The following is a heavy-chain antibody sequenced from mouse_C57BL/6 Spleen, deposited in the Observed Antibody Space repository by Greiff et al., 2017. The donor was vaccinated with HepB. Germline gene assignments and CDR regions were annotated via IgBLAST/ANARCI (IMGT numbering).Heavy chain of an antibody. Sequence: QVQLKESGAELVRPGASVTLSCKASGYTFTDYEMHWVKQTPVHGLEWIGAIDPETGGTAYNQKFKGKAILTADKSSSTAYMELRSLTSEDSAVYYCTRFQITPGAMDYWGQGTSVTVSS. CDR1: GYTFTDYE. V-gene: IGHV1-15*01. CDR3: TRFQITPGAMDY. D-gene: IGHD1-1*01. CDR2: IDPETGGT. J-gene: IGHJ4*01.